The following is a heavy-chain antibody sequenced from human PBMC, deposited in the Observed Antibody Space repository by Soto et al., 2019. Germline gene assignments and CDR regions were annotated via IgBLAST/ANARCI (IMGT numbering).Heavy chain of an antibody. V-gene: IGHV4-39*01. D-gene: IGHD6-13*01. CDR2: IYYSRTT. CDR3: ARLLTAAAHTAY. Sequence: QLQLQESGPGLVKPSETLSLSCTVSGGSISSNNYHWGWIRQPPGKGLDWIGTIYYSRTTYYKPPLKSRVTISVDTSKNQFSLQLISVTAADTAVYYCARLLTAAAHTAYWGQGTLVTVSS. CDR1: GGSISSNNYH. J-gene: IGHJ4*02.